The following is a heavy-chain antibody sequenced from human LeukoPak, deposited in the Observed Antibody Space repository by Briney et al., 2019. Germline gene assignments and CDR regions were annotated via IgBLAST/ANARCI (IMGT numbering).Heavy chain of an antibody. CDR1: GGTFSSYA. CDR2: IIPIFGTA. D-gene: IGHD3-22*01. V-gene: IGHV1-69*13. J-gene: IGHJ6*02. Sequence: SVKVSCKASGGTFSSYAISWVRQAPGQGLEWMGGIIPIFGTANYAQKFQGRVTITADESTSTAYMELSSLRSEDTAVYYCASSEYYYDSSGSGGMDVWGHGTTVTVSS. CDR3: ASSEYYYDSSGSGGMDV.